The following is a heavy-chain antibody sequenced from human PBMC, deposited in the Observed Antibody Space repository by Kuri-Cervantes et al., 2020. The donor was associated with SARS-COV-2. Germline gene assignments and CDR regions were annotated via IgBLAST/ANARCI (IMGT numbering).Heavy chain of an antibody. CDR1: GFAFSSYA. J-gene: IGHJ4*02. Sequence: GGSLRLSCAASGFAFSSYAMSWVRQAPGKGLEWVSYISSSGSTIYYADSVKGRFTISRDNAKNSLYLQMNSLRAEDTAVYYCAKEAGSYYYDSSGLYYFDYWGQGTLVTVSS. D-gene: IGHD3-22*01. CDR2: ISSSGSTI. CDR3: AKEAGSYYYDSSGLYYFDY. V-gene: IGHV3-48*04.